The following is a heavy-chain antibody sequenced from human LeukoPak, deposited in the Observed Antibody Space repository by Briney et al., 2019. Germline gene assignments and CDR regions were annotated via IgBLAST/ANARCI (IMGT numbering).Heavy chain of an antibody. V-gene: IGHV4-34*01. CDR1: GGSFTNYY. Sequence: SETLSLTCAVYGGSFTNYYWSWIRQTPGKGVEWVGEINHSGNSNYNPSLKSRSTISVDEYKNKFSLKVNSVTAADTAMYYCARDASYSDDDSGASPPLEYWSQGTLVTVSS. CDR3: ARDASYSDDDSGASPPLEY. J-gene: IGHJ4*02. D-gene: IGHD2-15*01. CDR2: INHSGNS.